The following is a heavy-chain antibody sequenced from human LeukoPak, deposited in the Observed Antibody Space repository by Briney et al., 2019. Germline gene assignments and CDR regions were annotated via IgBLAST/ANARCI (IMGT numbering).Heavy chain of an antibody. V-gene: IGHV3-30*18. D-gene: IGHD5-12*01. CDR3: AKDPGYIDY. CDR1: GFTFSSYG. J-gene: IGHJ4*02. Sequence: PGGSLRLSCAASGFTFSSYGMHWVRQAPGKGLEWVAVISYDGSNKYYADSVKGRFTISRDNSKNTLYLQMSSLRAEDTAVYYCAKDPGYIDYWGQGTLVTVSS. CDR2: ISYDGSNK.